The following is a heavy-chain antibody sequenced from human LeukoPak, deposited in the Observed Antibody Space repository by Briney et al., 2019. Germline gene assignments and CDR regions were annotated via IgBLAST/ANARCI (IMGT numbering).Heavy chain of an antibody. V-gene: IGHV3-7*01. CDR3: ARRRIMVRRIDFDC. Sequence: GGSLRLSCAASGFDFSTYWMSWVRQAPGKGLEWVATIKQDGLERYYVDSVKGRFTISRDNARNSLYLQMNSLRVEDTAVYYCARRRIMVRRIDFDCWGQGTLVTASS. CDR1: GFDFSTYW. J-gene: IGHJ4*02. D-gene: IGHD3-10*01. CDR2: IKQDGLER.